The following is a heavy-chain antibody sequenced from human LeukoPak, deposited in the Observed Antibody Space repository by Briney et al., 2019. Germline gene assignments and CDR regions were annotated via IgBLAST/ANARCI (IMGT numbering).Heavy chain of an antibody. CDR2: VHKSGST. CDR1: TDSTTSNW. CDR3: AREIVGAPTPGAY. D-gene: IGHD1-26*01. V-gene: IGHV4-4*02. J-gene: IGHJ4*02. Sequence: SETLSLTCAVSTDSTTSNWWSWVRQPPGKGLEWIGEVHKSGSTNYYPSLQSRVTISVDKSKNQIALELTSVTAADTAVYYCAREIVGAPTPGAYWGQGILVTVSS.